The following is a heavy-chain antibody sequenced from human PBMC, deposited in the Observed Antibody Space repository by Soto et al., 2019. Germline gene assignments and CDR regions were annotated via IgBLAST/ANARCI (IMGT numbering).Heavy chain of an antibody. CDR1: GYTFTSYD. CDR2: MSANSGNT. J-gene: IGHJ5*02. Sequence: GASVKVSCKASGYTFTSYDINWVRQATGQGLEWMGWMSANSGNTGYAQNLQGRVTMTTDASTSTAYMELRSLRSDDTAVYYCARGGWEFDPRGQGTLVTVPS. V-gene: IGHV1-8*01. CDR3: ARGGWEFDP. D-gene: IGHD1-26*01.